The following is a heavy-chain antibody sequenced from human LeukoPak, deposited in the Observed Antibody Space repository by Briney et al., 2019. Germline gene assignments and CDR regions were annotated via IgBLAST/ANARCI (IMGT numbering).Heavy chain of an antibody. D-gene: IGHD3-22*01. CDR1: GYTFATYY. J-gene: IGHJ3*02. CDR3: ARDEYYSDSSGYYGQGDAFDI. CDR2: INPNGGAT. V-gene: IGHV1-46*01. Sequence: ASVKVSCKAAGYTFATYYIHWVRQAPGHGLEWMGVINPNGGATNYALKFYGRVTMTRDMSTTTVYVDLSSLRSEDTAVYYCARDEYYSDSSGYYGQGDAFDIWGQGTMVTVSS.